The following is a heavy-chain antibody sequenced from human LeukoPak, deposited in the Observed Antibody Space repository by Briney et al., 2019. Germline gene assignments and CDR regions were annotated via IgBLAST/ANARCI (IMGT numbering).Heavy chain of an antibody. V-gene: IGHV4-34*01. Sequence: PSETLSLTCAVYGGSFSGYYWSWIRQPPGKGLEWIGEINHSGSTNYNPSLKSRVTISVDTSKNQFSLKLSSVTAADTAVYYCASSMGPGYYFDYWGQETLVTVSS. CDR1: GGSFSGYY. D-gene: IGHD2/OR15-2a*01. J-gene: IGHJ4*02. CDR3: ASSMGPGYYFDY. CDR2: INHSGST.